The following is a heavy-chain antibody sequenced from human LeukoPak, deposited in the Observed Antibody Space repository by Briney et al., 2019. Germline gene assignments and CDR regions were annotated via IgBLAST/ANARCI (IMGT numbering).Heavy chain of an antibody. CDR2: TSYSEGT. CDR3: ARADWESFYFDS. V-gene: IGHV4-31*03. D-gene: IGHD1-26*01. Sequence: ASETLSLTCTVSGGFVSRGGYYWNWIRQHPGKGLEWIGFTSYSEGTYYNPSLMSRITISVDRSQNQFSLKMRDVTAADTAVYFCARADWESFYFDSWGQGALVAVSS. J-gene: IGHJ4*02. CDR1: GGFVSRGGYY.